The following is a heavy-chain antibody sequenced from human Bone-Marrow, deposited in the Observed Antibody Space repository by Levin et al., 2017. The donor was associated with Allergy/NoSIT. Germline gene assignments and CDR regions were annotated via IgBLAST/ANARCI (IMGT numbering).Heavy chain of an antibody. J-gene: IGHJ4*02. CDR3: AKDRVAVAGGYYFDY. D-gene: IGHD6-19*01. CDR1: GFTFSSYG. Sequence: PGGSLRLSCAASGFTFSSYGMHWVRQAPGKGLEWVAVISYDGSNKYYADSVKGRFTISRDNSKNTLYLQMNSLRAEDTAVYYCAKDRVAVAGGYYFDYWGQGTLVTVSS. CDR2: ISYDGSNK. V-gene: IGHV3-30*18.